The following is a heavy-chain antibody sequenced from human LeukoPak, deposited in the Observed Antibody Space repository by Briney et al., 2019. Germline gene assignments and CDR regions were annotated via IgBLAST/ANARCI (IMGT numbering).Heavy chain of an antibody. CDR1: GFTFSSYA. V-gene: IGHV3-23*01. CDR3: AKRKCSGGSCAHHY. J-gene: IGHJ4*02. Sequence: GGSLRLSCAASGFTFSSYAMSWVRQAPGKGLEWVSAISGSGGSTYYADSVKGRFTISRDNSKNTLYLQMNSPRAEDTAVYYCAKRKCSGGSCAHHYWGQGTLVTVSS. CDR2: ISGSGGST. D-gene: IGHD2-15*01.